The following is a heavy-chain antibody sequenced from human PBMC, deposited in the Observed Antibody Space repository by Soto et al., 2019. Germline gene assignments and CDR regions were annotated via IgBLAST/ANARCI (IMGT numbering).Heavy chain of an antibody. V-gene: IGHV3-11*01. CDR2: INRSGSNI. CDR3: ARDRDIVATIGLDY. Sequence: GGSLRLSCAASGFIFSSDWMSWVRQAPGKGLEWVSYINRSGSNIYYVDSVKGRFTISRDNAKNSLYLQMNSLRAEDTAVYYCARDRDIVATIGLDYWGQGTLVTVSS. D-gene: IGHD5-12*01. CDR1: GFIFSSDW. J-gene: IGHJ4*02.